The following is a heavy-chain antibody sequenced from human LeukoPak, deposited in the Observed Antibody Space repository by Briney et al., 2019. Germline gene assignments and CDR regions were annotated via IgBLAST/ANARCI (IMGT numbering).Heavy chain of an antibody. CDR3: AKDEVVPGYYYTDV. D-gene: IGHD2-2*01. CDR1: GFTFSSHA. V-gene: IGHV3-30*04. J-gene: IGHJ6*03. CDR2: ISYDGSNK. Sequence: GGSLRLSCAASGFTFSSHAMHWVRQAPGKGLEWVAVISYDGSNKYYADSVKGRFTISRDNSKNTLYLQMNSLRAEDTAVYYCAKDEVVPGYYYTDVWGRGTTVTISS.